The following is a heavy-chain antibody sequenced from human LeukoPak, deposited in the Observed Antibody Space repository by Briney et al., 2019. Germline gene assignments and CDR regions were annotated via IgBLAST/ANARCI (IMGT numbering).Heavy chain of an antibody. CDR2: IIPIFGTA. Sequence: GASVKVSRKASGGTFSSYAISWVRQAPGQGLEWMGGIIPIFGTANYAQKFQGRVTITADESTSTAYMELSSLRSEDTAVYYCAGNGGSYSLSASDIWGQGTMVTVSS. J-gene: IGHJ3*02. D-gene: IGHD1-26*01. V-gene: IGHV1-69*13. CDR1: GGTFSSYA. CDR3: AGNGGSYSLSASDI.